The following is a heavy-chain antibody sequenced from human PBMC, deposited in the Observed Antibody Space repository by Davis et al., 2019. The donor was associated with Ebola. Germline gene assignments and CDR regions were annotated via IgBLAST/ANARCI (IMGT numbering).Heavy chain of an antibody. CDR3: ARGWLRSAFDQ. V-gene: IGHV6-1*01. J-gene: IGHJ4*02. Sequence: PSETLSLTCDPSGDSVSINSAGWNWIRQSPSRGLEWLGRTYYSHSTWYNDSAVSVKSLITTNAHTTNHQLSLHLHSVTPEDTAVYYCARGWLRSAFDQWGQGTLVTVSS. CDR2: TYYSHSTWYN. CDR1: GDSVSINSAG. D-gene: IGHD5-12*01.